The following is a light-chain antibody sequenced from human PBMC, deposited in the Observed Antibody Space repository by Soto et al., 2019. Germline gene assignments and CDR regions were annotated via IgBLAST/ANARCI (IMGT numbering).Light chain of an antibody. CDR1: SSDVGGYNY. V-gene: IGLV2-14*01. J-gene: IGLJ1*01. Sequence: QSALTQPASVSGSPGQSITISCTGTSSDVGGYNYVSWYQQHPGKAPKLMIYDVSNRPSGVSNRFSGSKSGNTAYLTISGLQADAEPDYYCSSYTSSKGVFGTGTKLTVL. CDR3: SSYTSSKGV. CDR2: DVS.